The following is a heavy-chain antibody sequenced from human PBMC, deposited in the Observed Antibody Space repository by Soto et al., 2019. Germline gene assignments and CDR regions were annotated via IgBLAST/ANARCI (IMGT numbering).Heavy chain of an antibody. Sequence: PSQTLSLTCAISGDSVSSDSAAWNWIRQSPSRGLEWLGRTYYRSKWYNDYAVSMKSRIIISPDTSKNQFSLQLNSVTPEDTAVYFCARDYYYGMDVWGQGTTVTVSS. V-gene: IGHV6-1*01. CDR3: ARDYYYGMDV. J-gene: IGHJ6*02. CDR1: GDSVSSDSAA. CDR2: TYYRSKWYN.